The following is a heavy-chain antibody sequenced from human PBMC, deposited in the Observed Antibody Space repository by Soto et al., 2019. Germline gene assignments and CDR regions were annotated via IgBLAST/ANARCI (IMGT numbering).Heavy chain of an antibody. V-gene: IGHV4-59*01. Sequence: SVPLSLTRSVSDGSTSSYYWSWIRQPPGKGLEWFGYIYYGGSTNYNPSLKSRVTISVDTSKNQFSLKLSSVTAADTAVYYCAREKRGGGSGSYFLHYYYYGMDVWGQGTTVTVS. CDR2: IYYGGST. CDR3: AREKRGGGSGSYFLHYYYYGMDV. J-gene: IGHJ6*02. CDR1: DGSTSSYY. D-gene: IGHD3-10*01.